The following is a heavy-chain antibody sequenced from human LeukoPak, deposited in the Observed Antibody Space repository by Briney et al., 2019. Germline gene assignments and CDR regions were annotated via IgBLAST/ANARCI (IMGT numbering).Heavy chain of an antibody. CDR3: ARTGYESGWYEGNWFDP. CDR2: IYPGDSET. CDR1: GYSFATYW. J-gene: IGHJ5*02. D-gene: IGHD6-19*01. V-gene: IGHV5-51*01. Sequence: GESLKISCKGSGYSFATYWIGWVRQMPGKGLEWMGIIYPGDSETRYSPSFQGQVTISADNSISTAYLQWRSLKASDTAMYYCARTGYESGWYEGNWFDPWGQGTLVTVSS.